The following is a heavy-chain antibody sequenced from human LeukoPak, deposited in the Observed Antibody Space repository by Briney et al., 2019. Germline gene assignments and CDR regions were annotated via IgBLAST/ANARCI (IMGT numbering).Heavy chain of an antibody. CDR3: AIYLGSYADY. J-gene: IGHJ4*02. CDR2: ISSSGSTI. Sequence: GGSLRLSCAASGFTFSSYEMNWVRQAPGKGLEWVSYISSSGSTIYYADSVKGRLTISRDNAKNSLYLQMNSLRAEDTAVYYCAIYLGSYADYWGQGTLVTVSS. CDR1: GFTFSSYE. V-gene: IGHV3-48*03. D-gene: IGHD1-26*01.